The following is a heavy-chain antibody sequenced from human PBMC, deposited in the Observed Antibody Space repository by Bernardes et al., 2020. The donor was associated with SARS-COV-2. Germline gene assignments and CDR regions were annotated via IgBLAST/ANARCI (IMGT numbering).Heavy chain of an antibody. V-gene: IGHV3-23*01. D-gene: IGHD3-9*01. Sequence: GGSLRLSCAASGFTFSSYAMSWVRQAPGKGLEWVSAISGSGGSTYYADSVKGRFTISRDNSKNTLYLQMNSLRAEDTAVYYCAKDPGHYDILTGYVYWGQGTLVTVSS. CDR3: AKDPGHYDILTGYVY. J-gene: IGHJ4*02. CDR1: GFTFSSYA. CDR2: ISGSGGST.